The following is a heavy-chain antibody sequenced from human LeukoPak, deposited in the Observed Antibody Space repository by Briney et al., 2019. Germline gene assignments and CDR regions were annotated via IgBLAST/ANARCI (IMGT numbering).Heavy chain of an antibody. Sequence: SETLSLTCTVSGGSISSYYWSWIRQPPGKGLEWIGYIYYSGSTNYNPSLKSRVTISVDTSKNQFSLKLSSVTAADTAVYYCARGLGLAVAGIDYWGQGTLVTVSS. CDR1: GGSISSYY. J-gene: IGHJ4*02. V-gene: IGHV4-59*01. D-gene: IGHD6-19*01. CDR2: IYYSGST. CDR3: ARGLGLAVAGIDY.